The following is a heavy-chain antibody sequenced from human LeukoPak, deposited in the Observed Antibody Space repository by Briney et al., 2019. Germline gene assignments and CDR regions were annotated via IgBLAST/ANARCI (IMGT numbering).Heavy chain of an antibody. V-gene: IGHV1-3*01. CDR3: ARVITMVRGHGMDV. CDR2: INAGNGNT. D-gene: IGHD3-10*01. J-gene: IGHJ6*04. CDR1: GYTFTSYA. Sequence: ASVKVSCKASGYTFTSYAMHWVRQAPGQRLEWMGWINAGNGNTKYSQKFQGRVTITRDTSASAAYMELSSLRYEDTAVYYCARVITMVRGHGMDVWGKGTTVTVSS.